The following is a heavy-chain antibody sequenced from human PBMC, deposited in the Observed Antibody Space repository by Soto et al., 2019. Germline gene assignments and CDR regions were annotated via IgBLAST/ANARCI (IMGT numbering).Heavy chain of an antibody. Sequence: PSETLSLTCTVSGGSTSSYFWTWLRQPPGKGLEWIGYTFYSGSTYYNPSLESRVTISVDKSKNQFSLKLMSLSAADTAVYYCGRLQALATISYYFDYWGQGALVTVSS. J-gene: IGHJ4*02. CDR3: GRLQALATISYYFDY. V-gene: IGHV4-59*08. CDR1: GGSTSSYF. CDR2: TFYSGST. D-gene: IGHD1-1*01.